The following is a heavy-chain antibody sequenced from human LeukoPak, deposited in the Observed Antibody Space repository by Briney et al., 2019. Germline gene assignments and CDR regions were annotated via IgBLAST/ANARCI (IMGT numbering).Heavy chain of an antibody. D-gene: IGHD2-15*01. J-gene: IGHJ5*02. V-gene: IGHV1-18*01. CDR3: ARDRYCSGGSCYWSRPHWFDP. Sequence: GASVKVSCKASGYTFTSYGISWVRQAPGQGLEWMGWISAYNGNTNYAQKLQGRVTMTTDTSTSTAYMELRSLRSDDTAVYYCARDRYCSGGSCYWSRPHWFDPWGQGTLVTVSS. CDR2: ISAYNGNT. CDR1: GYTFTSYG.